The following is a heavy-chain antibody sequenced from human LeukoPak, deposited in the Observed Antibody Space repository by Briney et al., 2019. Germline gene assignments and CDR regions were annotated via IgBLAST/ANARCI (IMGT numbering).Heavy chain of an antibody. Sequence: SETLSLTCTVSGGSISSSSYYWGWIRQPPGKGLEWIGSIYYSGSTYYNPSLKSRVTISVDTSKNQFSLKLSSVTAADTAVYYCARDIFTRDLWSRELRYFDLWGRGTLVTVSS. CDR3: ARDIFTRDLWSRELRYFDL. D-gene: IGHD1-7*01. V-gene: IGHV4-39*07. CDR1: GGSISSSSYY. CDR2: IYYSGST. J-gene: IGHJ2*01.